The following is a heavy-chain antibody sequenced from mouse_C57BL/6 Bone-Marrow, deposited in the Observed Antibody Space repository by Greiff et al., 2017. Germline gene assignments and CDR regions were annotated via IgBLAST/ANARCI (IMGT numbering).Heavy chain of an antibody. V-gene: IGHV14-4*01. J-gene: IGHJ3*01. Sequence: EVMLVESGAELVRPGASVKLSCTASGFNIKDDYMHWVKQRPEQGLEWIGWIDPENGDTEYASKFQGKATITADTSSNTAYLQLSSLTSEDTAVYYCTIYGSSPFAYWGQGTLVTVSA. CDR3: TIYGSSPFAY. CDR1: GFNIKDDY. CDR2: IDPENGDT. D-gene: IGHD1-1*01.